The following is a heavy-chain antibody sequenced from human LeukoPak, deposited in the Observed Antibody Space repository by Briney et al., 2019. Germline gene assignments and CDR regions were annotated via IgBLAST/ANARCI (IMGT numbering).Heavy chain of an antibody. D-gene: IGHD6-13*01. CDR3: ARDPGLAAAGTVGWFDP. J-gene: IGHJ5*02. Sequence: GASVKVSCKASGYTFTSYGISWVRQAPGQGLEWMGWINPNSGGTNYAQKFQGRVTMTRDTSISTAYMELSRLRSDDTAVYYCARDPGLAAAGTVGWFDPWGQGTLVTVSS. V-gene: IGHV1-2*02. CDR1: GYTFTSYG. CDR2: INPNSGGT.